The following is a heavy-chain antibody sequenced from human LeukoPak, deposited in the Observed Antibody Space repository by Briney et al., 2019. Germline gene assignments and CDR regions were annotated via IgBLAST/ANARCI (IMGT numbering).Heavy chain of an antibody. CDR3: ATLRIAVVGRGGAFDI. CDR2: ISGSGGST. D-gene: IGHD6-19*01. V-gene: IGHV3-23*01. J-gene: IGHJ3*02. CDR1: GFTFSSYA. Sequence: GGSLRLSCAASGFTFSSYAMSWVRQAPGKGLEWVSAISGSGGSTYYADSVKGRFTISRDNSKNTLYLQMNSLRAEDTAVYYCATLRIAVVGRGGAFDIWGQGTMVTVSS.